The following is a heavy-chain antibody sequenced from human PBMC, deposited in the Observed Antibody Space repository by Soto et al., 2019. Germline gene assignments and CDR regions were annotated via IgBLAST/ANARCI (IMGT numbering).Heavy chain of an antibody. V-gene: IGHV1-3*01. D-gene: IGHD6-13*01. CDR1: GYTFTSYG. CDR2: INAANGDT. CDR3: VRRHVSATGIDWFDP. Sequence: ASVKVSCKASGYTFTSYGIHWVRQAPGQRLEWMGWINAANGDTKYSPKFQGRATITRDTSASTAYMELGSLRSEDTAVYYCVRRHVSATGIDWFDPWGQGTLVTVSS. J-gene: IGHJ5*02.